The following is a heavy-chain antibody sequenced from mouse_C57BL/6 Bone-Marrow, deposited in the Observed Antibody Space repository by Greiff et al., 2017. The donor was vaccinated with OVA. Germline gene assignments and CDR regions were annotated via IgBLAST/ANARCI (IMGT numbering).Heavy chain of an antibody. CDR2: IYPGDGDT. J-gene: IGHJ2*01. D-gene: IGHD4-1*01. Sequence: QVQLKESGAELVKPGASVKISCKASGYAFSSYWMNWVKQRPGKGLEWIGQIYPGDGDTNYNGKFKGKATLTADKSSSTAYMQLSSLTSEDSAVYFCARSLNWGFDDWGQGTTLTVSS. CDR3: ARSLNWGFDD. V-gene: IGHV1-80*01. CDR1: GYAFSSYW.